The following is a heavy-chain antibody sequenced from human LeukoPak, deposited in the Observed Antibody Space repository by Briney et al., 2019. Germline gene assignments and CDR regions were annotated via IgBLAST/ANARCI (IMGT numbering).Heavy chain of an antibody. CDR1: GFTVSSNY. CDR3: ARDAYSSGWYSDY. CDR2: IYTGGST. Sequence: AGSLTLSCAAYGFTVSSNYMSWVRQAPGKGLEWVSVIYTGGSTYYADSVKGRFTISRDNSKNTLYLQMNSLRAEDTAVYYCARDAYSSGWYSDYWGQGTLVTVSS. V-gene: IGHV3-53*01. J-gene: IGHJ4*02. D-gene: IGHD6-19*01.